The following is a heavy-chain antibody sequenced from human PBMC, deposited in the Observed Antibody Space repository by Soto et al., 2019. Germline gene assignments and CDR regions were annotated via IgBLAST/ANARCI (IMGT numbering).Heavy chain of an antibody. CDR2: VSSDGSRK. J-gene: IGHJ4*02. Sequence: QVQLVESGGGVVQPGRSLRLSCAASGFTFKNYGMHWVRQAPGKGLEWVAVVSSDGSRKYYADSVEGRFTISRDNSKNTLYLQMNSLRVEDTAVYYCAKVAAAGSENDYWGQGTLVTVSS. D-gene: IGHD6-13*01. CDR1: GFTFKNYG. CDR3: AKVAAAGSENDY. V-gene: IGHV3-30*18.